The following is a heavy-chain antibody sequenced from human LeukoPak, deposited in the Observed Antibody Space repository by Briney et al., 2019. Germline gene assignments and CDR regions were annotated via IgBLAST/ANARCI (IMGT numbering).Heavy chain of an antibody. J-gene: IGHJ4*02. CDR1: GFPYSVYS. V-gene: IGHV3-48*02. CDR3: ARVMYGGISYSVDY. CDR2: ISISSTTI. D-gene: IGHD1-26*01. Sequence: GGSLRLSCRASGFPYSVYSMNWVRQAPGRGVECVSYISISSTTINYADSVKGRFTISRDNAKNSLYLQMNSLGDEDTAVYYCARVMYGGISYSVDYWGQGTLVTVSS.